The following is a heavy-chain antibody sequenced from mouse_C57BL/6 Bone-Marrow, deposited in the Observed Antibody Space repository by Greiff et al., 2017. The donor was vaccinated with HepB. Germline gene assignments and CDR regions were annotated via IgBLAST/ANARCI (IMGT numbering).Heavy chain of an antibody. Sequence: VQPQQSGAELVRPGASVTLSCKASGYTFTDYEMHWVKQTPVHGLEWIGAIDPETGGTAYNQKFKGKAILTADKSSSTAYMELRSLTSEDSAVYYCTRGGLLRLTGSYYFDYGGQGTTLTVSS. CDR2: IDPETGGT. CDR3: TRGGLLRLTGSYYFDY. CDR1: GYTFTDYE. D-gene: IGHD1-2*01. V-gene: IGHV1-15*01. J-gene: IGHJ2*01.